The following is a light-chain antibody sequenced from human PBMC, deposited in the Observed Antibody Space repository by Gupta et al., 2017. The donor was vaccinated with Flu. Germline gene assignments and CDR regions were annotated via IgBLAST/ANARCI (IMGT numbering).Light chain of an antibody. V-gene: IGLV2-14*01. J-gene: IGLJ1*01. Sequence: QSALTQPASASGSPGQSITISCTGTTSDVGGYDYVSWYQQHPGKAPKLMIYEVNNRPSGVSNRFSGSKSGNTASLTISGLQAEDEADYFCSSYTSSTAYVFGTGTQVTVL. CDR3: SSYTSSTAYV. CDR2: EVN. CDR1: TSDVGGYDY.